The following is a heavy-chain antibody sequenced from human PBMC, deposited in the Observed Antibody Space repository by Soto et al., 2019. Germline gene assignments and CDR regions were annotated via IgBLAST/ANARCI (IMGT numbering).Heavy chain of an antibody. D-gene: IGHD4-17*01. CDR2: ISAHNGNT. CDR1: GYTFTSYG. J-gene: IGHJ4*02. CDR3: ASGTYGDY. Sequence: QVHLVQSGAEVKKPGASVKVSCKASGYTFTSYGITWVRQAPGQGLEWMGWISAHNGNTDSTQKLQGRVIVTRDTSTSPAYMELRSLTSDDTAVYYFASGTYGDYWCQGALVTVSS. V-gene: IGHV1-18*01.